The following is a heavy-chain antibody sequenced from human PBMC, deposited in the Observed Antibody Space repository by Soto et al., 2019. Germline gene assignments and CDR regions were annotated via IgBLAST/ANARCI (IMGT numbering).Heavy chain of an antibody. CDR1: GFTFSSYA. D-gene: IGHD3-10*01. Sequence: GGSLRLSCAASGFTFSSYAMSWVRQAPGKGLEWVSAISGSGCSTYYADSVKGRFTISRDNSKNTLYLQMNSLRAEDTAVYYCASRGAESFYYMDVWGKGTTVTVSS. CDR3: ASRGAESFYYMDV. CDR2: ISGSGCST. V-gene: IGHV3-23*01. J-gene: IGHJ6*03.